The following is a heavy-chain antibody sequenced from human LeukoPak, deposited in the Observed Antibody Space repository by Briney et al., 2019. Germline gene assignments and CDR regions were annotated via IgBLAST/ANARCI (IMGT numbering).Heavy chain of an antibody. J-gene: IGHJ2*01. CDR3: VRPGSATVGYWHFDL. CDR1: GGSISDRIYY. CDR2: INYRGNT. V-gene: IGHV4-39*01. Sequence: SETLSLTCTVSGGSISDRIYYWGWIRQPPGKGLEWIGSINYRGNTYYNLSLRSRVTISVDTPENQFSLRLNSVTAADTAVYYCVRPGSATVGYWHFDLWGRGTLVTVSS. D-gene: IGHD3-10*01.